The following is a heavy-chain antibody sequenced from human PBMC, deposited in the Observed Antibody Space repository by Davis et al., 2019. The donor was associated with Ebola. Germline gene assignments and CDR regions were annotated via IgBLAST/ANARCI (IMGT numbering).Heavy chain of an antibody. V-gene: IGHV4-59*08. Sequence: MPSETLSLTCSVSGGSVGSDYWSWIRQPPGKGLEWIGYIYYSGSTNYNPSLKSRVTISVDTSKNQFSLKLSSVTAADTAVYYCARLESSSGLDYWGQGTLVTVSS. CDR2: IYYSGST. CDR1: GGSVGSDY. D-gene: IGHD6-6*01. J-gene: IGHJ4*02. CDR3: ARLESSSGLDY.